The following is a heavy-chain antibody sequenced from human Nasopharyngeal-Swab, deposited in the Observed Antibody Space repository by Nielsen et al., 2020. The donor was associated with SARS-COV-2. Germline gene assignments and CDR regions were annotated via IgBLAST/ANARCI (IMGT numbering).Heavy chain of an antibody. CDR2: ISTTTATI. Sequence: GGSLRLSCAASGLGFSNYEMNWVRQAPGKGLEWIPYISTTTATIYYADSVKGRFTISRDNAKNSLYLQMNSLRAEDTAVYYCAREVPYSGHDDAFDIWGQGTMVTVSA. V-gene: IGHV3-48*03. J-gene: IGHJ3*02. CDR1: GLGFSNYE. D-gene: IGHD5-12*01. CDR3: AREVPYSGHDDAFDI.